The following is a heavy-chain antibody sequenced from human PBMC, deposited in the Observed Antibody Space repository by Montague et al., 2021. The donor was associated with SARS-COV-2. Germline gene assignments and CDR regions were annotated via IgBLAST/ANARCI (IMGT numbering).Heavy chain of an antibody. CDR3: ARKASRGITIFGVVTASYYFDY. V-gene: IGHV4-39*01. CDR2: IYYSGST. CDR1: GGSISSSSYY. Sequence: SETLSLTCTVSGGSISSSSYYWGWIRQPPGKGLERIGSIYYSGSTYYNPSLKSRVTMSVDTSKNQFSLKLSSVTAADTAVYYCARKASRGITIFGVVTASYYFDYWGQGTLVTVSS. J-gene: IGHJ4*02. D-gene: IGHD3-3*01.